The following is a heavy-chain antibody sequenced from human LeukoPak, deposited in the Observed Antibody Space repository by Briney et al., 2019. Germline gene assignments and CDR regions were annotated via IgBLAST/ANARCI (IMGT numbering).Heavy chain of an antibody. Sequence: PSETLSLTCAVSGVSISSGGYSWSWIRQPPGKGLEWIGYIYHSGSTYYNPSLKSRVTISVDRSKNQFSLKLSSVTAADTAVYYCARVTASWYGSFDYWGQGTLVTVSS. CDR2: IYHSGST. CDR1: GVSISSGGYS. D-gene: IGHD6-13*01. J-gene: IGHJ4*02. V-gene: IGHV4-30-2*01. CDR3: ARVTASWYGSFDY.